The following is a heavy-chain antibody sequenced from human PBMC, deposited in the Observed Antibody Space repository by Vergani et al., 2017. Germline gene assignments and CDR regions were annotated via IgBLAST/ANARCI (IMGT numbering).Heavy chain of an antibody. CDR2: SYPGDSDT. CDR1: GYSFTSYW. V-gene: IGHV5-51*01. J-gene: IGHJ6*02. Sequence: EVQLVQSGAEVKKPGESLNISCTGSGYSFTSYWIGWVRQMPGNGLEWMGMSYPGDSDTRYSPSFQGQVTISADKSISTAYLQWSSLRASDTAMYYCARHRGWGLVVVAATPWYYYYGMDVWGQGTTVTVSS. CDR3: ARHRGWGLVVVAATPWYYYYGMDV. D-gene: IGHD2-15*01.